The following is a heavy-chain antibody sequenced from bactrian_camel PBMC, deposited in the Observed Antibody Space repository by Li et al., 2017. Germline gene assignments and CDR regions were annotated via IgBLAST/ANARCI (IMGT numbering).Heavy chain of an antibody. CDR2: INSSGRST. D-gene: IGHD5*01. Sequence: DVQLVESGGDSVQAGGSLRLSCAVSGNTDSRYCMVWVRQAPGKELEWVSGINSSGRSTNYADSVKGRFTISKDSAKNTLYLQMNSLKPEDAAMYYCAADYRARCGLDTPYNYWGQGTQVTVS. V-gene: IGHV3S40*01. CDR3: AADYRARCGLDTPYNY. CDR1: GNTDSRYC. J-gene: IGHJ4*01.